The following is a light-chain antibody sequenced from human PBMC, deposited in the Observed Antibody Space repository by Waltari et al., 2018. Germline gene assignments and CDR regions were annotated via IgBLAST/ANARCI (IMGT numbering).Light chain of an antibody. CDR1: SSDVGPSNY. CDR3: NSYTTISTWV. CDR2: DVS. Sequence: QSALTQPASVSGSPGQSITISCTGTSSDVGPSNYVSWYQQYPGKAPKLIIYDVSYRPSGVSILFSGSTSCTTASLTISGLQAEDEADYYCNSYTTISTWVFGGGTKLTVL. V-gene: IGLV2-14*03. J-gene: IGLJ3*02.